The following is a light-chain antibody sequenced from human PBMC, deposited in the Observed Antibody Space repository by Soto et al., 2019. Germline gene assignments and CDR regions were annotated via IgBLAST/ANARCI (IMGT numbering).Light chain of an antibody. CDR3: GSWDSSLSAYV. CDR1: SSNIGRNS. CDR2: YDN. J-gene: IGLJ1*01. Sequence: QSVLTQPPSVSAAPGQKVTISCSGRSSNIGRNSVSWYQQLPGTAPSLLIYYDNTRPSGIPDRFSGSKSGTSATPGITRLQTGDEADYYCGSWDSSLSAYVFGNGTKVTVL. V-gene: IGLV1-51*01.